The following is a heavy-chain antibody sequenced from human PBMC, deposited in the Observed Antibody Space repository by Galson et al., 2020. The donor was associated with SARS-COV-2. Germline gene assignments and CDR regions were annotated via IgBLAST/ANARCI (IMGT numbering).Heavy chain of an antibody. V-gene: IGHV3-23*01. CDR1: GFTFSRYG. CDR2: IGGSGGGT. J-gene: IGHJ4*02. D-gene: IGHD3-22*01. CDR3: AKSRNYYDSSGPFDY. Sequence: GESLKISCAASGFTFSRYGMTWVRQAPGKGLEWVSVIGGSGGGTYYADSVKGRFTISRDDSKNTLYLQMNSLSVEDTALYYCAKSRNYYDSSGPFDYWGRGTLVTVSS.